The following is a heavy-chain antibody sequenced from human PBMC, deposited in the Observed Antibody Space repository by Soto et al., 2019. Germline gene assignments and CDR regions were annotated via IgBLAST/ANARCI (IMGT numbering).Heavy chain of an antibody. Sequence: EVQLLESGGGLVQPGGSLRLSCAASGFTFSSYAMSWVRQAPGKGLEWVSAISGSGGSTYYADSVKGRFTISRDNSKNTLYLQMYSLRAEDTAVYYCAKGDRGYYDSSGYYHGCFDYWGQGTLVTVSS. V-gene: IGHV3-23*01. D-gene: IGHD3-22*01. CDR3: AKGDRGYYDSSGYYHGCFDY. J-gene: IGHJ4*02. CDR1: GFTFSSYA. CDR2: ISGSGGST.